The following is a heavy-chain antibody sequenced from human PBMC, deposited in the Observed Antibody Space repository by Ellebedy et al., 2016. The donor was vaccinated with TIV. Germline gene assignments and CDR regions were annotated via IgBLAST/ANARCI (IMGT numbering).Heavy chain of an antibody. V-gene: IGHV3-74*01. CDR1: GFTFNKYW. Sequence: GGSLRLXXEPSGFTFNKYWMHWVRQAPRKGLVWVSRINSDGSSTNYADSVKGRFTIARDNAKNTLYLQMNSLRAEDTAVYYCARAPGEWLLKNWFDPWGQGTLVTVSS. CDR3: ARAPGEWLLKNWFDP. J-gene: IGHJ5*02. CDR2: INSDGSST. D-gene: IGHD3-3*01.